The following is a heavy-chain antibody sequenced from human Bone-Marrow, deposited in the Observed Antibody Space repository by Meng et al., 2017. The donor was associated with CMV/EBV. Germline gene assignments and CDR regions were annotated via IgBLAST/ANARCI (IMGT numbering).Heavy chain of an antibody. J-gene: IGHJ6*02. CDR3: ARDEGVGTVSYYYYGMDV. CDR1: GYTFTSYG. Sequence: SVKVSCKASGYTFTSYGISWVRQAPGQGLEWMGRTIPILNTAIYAQKFQGRVTITADKFTSTAYLELSSLRYEDTAVYYCARDEGVGTVSYYYYGMDVWGQGTTVTVSS. D-gene: IGHD5-18*01. V-gene: IGHV1-69*04. CDR2: TIPILNTA.